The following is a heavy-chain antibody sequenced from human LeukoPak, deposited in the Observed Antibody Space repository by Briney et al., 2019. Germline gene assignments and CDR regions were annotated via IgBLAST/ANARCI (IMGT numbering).Heavy chain of an antibody. D-gene: IGHD4-11*01. CDR1: GYSFTNYW. CDR2: IYPSDSDI. J-gene: IGHJ4*02. Sequence: GESLKISCKASGYSFTNYWIGWVRQMPGKGLEWMGIIYPSDSDIRYSPSFQGQVTISADKSINTAYLQWSSLKASDTAIYYCARAGTSSYRFFDSWGQGTLVTVSS. CDR3: ARAGTSSYRFFDS. V-gene: IGHV5-51*01.